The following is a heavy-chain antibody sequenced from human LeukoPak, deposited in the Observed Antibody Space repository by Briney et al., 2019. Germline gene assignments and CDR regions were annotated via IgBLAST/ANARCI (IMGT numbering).Heavy chain of an antibody. CDR2: ISWNSGSI. CDR1: GFTFDDYA. V-gene: IGHV3-9*01. CDR3: EGGVT. D-gene: IGHD3-16*01. Sequence: GGSLRLSCAASGFTFDDYAMHWVRQAPGKGLEWVSGISWNSGSIGYADSVKGRFTISRDNARNSLYLQMNSLRAEDTALYYCEGGVTWGQGTLVTVSS. J-gene: IGHJ4*02.